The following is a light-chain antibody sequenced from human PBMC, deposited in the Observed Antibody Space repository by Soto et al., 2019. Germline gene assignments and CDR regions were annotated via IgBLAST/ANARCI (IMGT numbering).Light chain of an antibody. CDR1: QDIYKY. CDR3: QQYDDIPPT. CDR2: DAS. V-gene: IGKV1-33*01. J-gene: IGKJ5*01. Sequence: DIQMTQSPSSLSAAVGDRVTFTCQASQDIYKYLNWYQQKPGKAPKLLIYDASNLEPGVPSRFSGRGSGADFTFSISSLQPEDIATYYCQQYDDIPPTFGQGTRLEIK.